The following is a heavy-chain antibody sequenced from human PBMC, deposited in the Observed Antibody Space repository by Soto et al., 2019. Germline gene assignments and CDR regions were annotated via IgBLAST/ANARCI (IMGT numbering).Heavy chain of an antibody. CDR1: GGTLSSYT. V-gene: IGHV1-69*02. CDR3: ASSPSSITIFGVAHNNCFDS. D-gene: IGHD3-3*01. CDR2: IIPILGIA. J-gene: IGHJ5*01. Sequence: SVKVSCKASGGTLSSYTISWVRQAPEQGLEWMGRIIPILGIANYAQKFQGRVTITADKSTSTAYMELSSLRSEDTAVYYCASSPSSITIFGVAHNNCFDSWGQGTLVTLSS.